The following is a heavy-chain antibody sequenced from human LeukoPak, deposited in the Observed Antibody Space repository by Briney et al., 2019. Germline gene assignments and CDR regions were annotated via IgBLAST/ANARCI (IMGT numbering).Heavy chain of an antibody. J-gene: IGHJ4*02. D-gene: IGHD1-1*01. CDR3: ARDATGTTFDY. CDR2: INQDGSEK. Sequence: GGSLRLSCAASGFTFSSYWMSWVRQAPGKGLEWVGQINQDGSEKYYVASVRGRFTISRDNAKNSLYLQMNSLRAEDTGVYFCARDATGTTFDYWGQGTLVTVSS. CDR1: GFTFSSYW. V-gene: IGHV3-7*01.